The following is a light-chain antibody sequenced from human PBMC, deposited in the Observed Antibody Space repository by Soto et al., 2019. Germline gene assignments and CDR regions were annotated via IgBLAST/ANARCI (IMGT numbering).Light chain of an antibody. CDR2: DVT. Sequence: QSLLSQPASLSGSPGQSITISCTGTSSDVGGFEYVSWYQHQPGKAPKLIIYDVTKRPSGVSNRFSGSKSGNTASLTISGIQAEDEGDYYCGSITGSSTSVFGTGTKVTVL. CDR3: GSITGSSTSV. J-gene: IGLJ1*01. V-gene: IGLV2-14*01. CDR1: SSDVGGFEY.